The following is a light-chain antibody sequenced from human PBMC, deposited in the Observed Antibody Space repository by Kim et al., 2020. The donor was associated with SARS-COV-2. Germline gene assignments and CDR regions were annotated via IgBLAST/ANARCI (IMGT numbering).Light chain of an antibody. J-gene: IGLJ2*01. CDR3: QSYDSSNRNVV. CDR2: EDN. Sequence: NFMLTQPHSVSESPWKTVTISCTRSSGSIASNYVQWYQQRPGSAPTTVIYEDNQRPSGVPDRFSGSIDSSSNSASLTISGLKTEDEADYYCQSYDSSNRNVVFGGGTQLTVL. V-gene: IGLV6-57*04. CDR1: SGSIASNY.